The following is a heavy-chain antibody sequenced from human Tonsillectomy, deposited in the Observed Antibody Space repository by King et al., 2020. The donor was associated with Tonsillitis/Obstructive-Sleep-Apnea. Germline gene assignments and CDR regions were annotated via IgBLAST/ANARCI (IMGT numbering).Heavy chain of an antibody. D-gene: IGHD2-2*01. Sequence: PLQESGPGLVKPSETLSLTCTVSGGSISSSSYYWGWIRQPPGKGLEWIGSIYYSGSTYYNPSLKSRVTISVDTSKNQFSLKLSSVTAADTAVYYCAIKNCSSTSCYAEAYYYYYMDVWGKGTTVTVSS. CDR1: GGSISSSSYY. V-gene: IGHV4-39*01. CDR2: IYYSGST. CDR3: AIKNCSSTSCYAEAYYYYYMDV. J-gene: IGHJ6*03.